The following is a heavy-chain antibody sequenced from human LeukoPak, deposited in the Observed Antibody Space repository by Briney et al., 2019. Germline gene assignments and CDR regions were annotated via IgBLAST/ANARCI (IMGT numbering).Heavy chain of an antibody. CDR3: AREAPTGYCSGGSCYSVDGMDV. V-gene: IGHV1-46*01. CDR1: GYTFTSYY. J-gene: IGHJ6*04. CDR2: INPSGGST. Sequence: ASVKVSCKASGYTFTSYYMHWVRQAPGQGLEWMGIINPSGGSTSYAQKFQGRVTMTRDTSTSTVYMELSSPRSEDTAVYYCAREAPTGYCSGGSCYSVDGMDVWGKGTTVTVSS. D-gene: IGHD2-15*01.